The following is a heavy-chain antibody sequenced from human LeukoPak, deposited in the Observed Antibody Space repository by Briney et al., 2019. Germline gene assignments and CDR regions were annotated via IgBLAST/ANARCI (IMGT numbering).Heavy chain of an antibody. Sequence: ASVKVSCKASGYTFTSYYMHWVRQAPGQGLEWMGIINPSGGSTGYAQKFQGRVTMTRDMSTSTVYMELSSLRSEDTAVYYCARAPNSSGWFLYWGQGTLVTVSS. CDR2: INPSGGST. CDR3: ARAPNSSGWFLY. J-gene: IGHJ4*02. V-gene: IGHV1-46*01. CDR1: GYTFTSYY. D-gene: IGHD6-19*01.